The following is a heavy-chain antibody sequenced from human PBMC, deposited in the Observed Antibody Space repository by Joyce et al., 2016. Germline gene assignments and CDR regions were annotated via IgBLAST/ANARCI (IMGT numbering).Heavy chain of an antibody. V-gene: IGHV3-33*01. CDR3: ARGSTWGVAGALDY. J-gene: IGHJ4*02. CDR1: GFTFSNYG. Sequence: QVQLVESGGGVVQPGKSLRLSCAASGFTFSNYGMHWVRQAPGKGLEWVTCIWYDGTNVYYADSVRGRFTLSRDNSKNTLFLQMNSLRAEDTTVYYCARGSTWGVAGALDYWGQGTLVTVSS. D-gene: IGHD6-19*01. CDR2: IWYDGTNV.